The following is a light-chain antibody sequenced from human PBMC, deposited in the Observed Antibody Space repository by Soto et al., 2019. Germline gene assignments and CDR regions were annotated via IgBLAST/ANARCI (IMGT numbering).Light chain of an antibody. V-gene: IGKV1-5*01. CDR2: DAS. CDR1: QNINTW. Sequence: DIQMTQSPSALSASVGDRVTITCRASQNINTWLAWFRQIPGKAPKLLIYDASSLESGVPSRFSGSGSDTDFTLTITNLQPDDVAIYYCQQYYSYSRTFGQGTMLEI. J-gene: IGKJ1*01. CDR3: QQYYSYSRT.